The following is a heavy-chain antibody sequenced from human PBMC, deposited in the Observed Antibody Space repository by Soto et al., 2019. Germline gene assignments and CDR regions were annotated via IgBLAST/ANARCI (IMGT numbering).Heavy chain of an antibody. V-gene: IGHV6-1*01. J-gene: IGHJ6*02. Sequence: PSQTLSLTCAISGDSVSSNSAAWNWIRQSPSRGLEWLGRTYYRSKWYNDYAVSVKSRITINPDTSKNQFSLQLNSVTPEDTAVYYCARVVAVAGAYYYYYYGMDVWGQGTTVTVSS. CDR1: GDSVSSNSAA. CDR2: TYYRSKWYN. CDR3: ARVVAVAGAYYYYYYGMDV. D-gene: IGHD6-19*01.